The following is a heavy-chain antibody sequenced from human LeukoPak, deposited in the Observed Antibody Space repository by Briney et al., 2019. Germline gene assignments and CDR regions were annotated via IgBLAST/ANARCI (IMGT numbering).Heavy chain of an antibody. J-gene: IGHJ6*03. V-gene: IGHV3-30*02. D-gene: IGHD6-19*01. Sequence: PGGSLRLSCAASGFTFRDYGMHWVRQAPGKGLEWVAFIRYDGNTKSYADSVKGRFTISRDNSKNTLYLQMNSLRAEDTAVYYCAEDRRQWLGYYYMDVWGKGTTVTVSS. CDR3: AEDRRQWLGYYYMDV. CDR1: GFTFRDYG. CDR2: IRYDGNTK.